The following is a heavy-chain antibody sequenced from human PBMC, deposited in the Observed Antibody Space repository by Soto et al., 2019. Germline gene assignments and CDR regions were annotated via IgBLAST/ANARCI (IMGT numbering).Heavy chain of an antibody. V-gene: IGHV1-46*01. D-gene: IGHD3-3*01. CDR1: GYTFTSYY. CDR3: ASTSIFGVDERPNYYYYYMDV. Sequence: ASVKVSCKASGYTFTSYYMHWVRQAPGQGLEWMGIINPSGGSTSYAQKFQGRVTMTRDTSTSTVYMELSSLRSEDTAVYYCASTSIFGVDERPNYYYYYMDVWGKGTTVTVSS. J-gene: IGHJ6*03. CDR2: INPSGGST.